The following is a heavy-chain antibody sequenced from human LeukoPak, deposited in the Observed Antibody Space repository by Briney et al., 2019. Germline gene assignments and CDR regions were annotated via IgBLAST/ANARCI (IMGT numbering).Heavy chain of an antibody. CDR1: GFTFSSYW. V-gene: IGHV3-74*01. Sequence: GGSLRLSCAASGFTFSSYWMHWVRQAPGKGLVWVSRINSDGSSTSYADSVKGRFTISRDNAKNTLYLQMNSLRAEDTAVYYCAKPPTGGYSYGLFDYWGQGTLATVSS. CDR2: INSDGSST. J-gene: IGHJ4*02. CDR3: AKPPTGGYSYGLFDY. D-gene: IGHD5-18*01.